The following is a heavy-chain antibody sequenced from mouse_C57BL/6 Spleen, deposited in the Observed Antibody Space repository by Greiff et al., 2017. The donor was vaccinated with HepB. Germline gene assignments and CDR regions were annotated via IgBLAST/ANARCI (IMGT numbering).Heavy chain of an antibody. D-gene: IGHD2-12*01. CDR1: GYAFTNYL. CDR2: INPGSGGT. CDR3: ARGGDDDYFDY. J-gene: IGHJ2*01. Sequence: VQLQQSGAELVRPGTSVKVSCKASGYAFTNYLIEWVKQRPGQGLEWIGVINPGSGGTNYNEKFKGKATLTADKSSSTAYMQLSSLTSEDSAVYFCARGGDDDYFDYWGQGTTLTVSS. V-gene: IGHV1-54*01.